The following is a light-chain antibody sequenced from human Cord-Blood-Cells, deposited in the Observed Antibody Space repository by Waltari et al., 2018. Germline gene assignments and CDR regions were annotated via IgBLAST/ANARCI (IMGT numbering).Light chain of an antibody. CDR2: AAS. Sequence: DIHMTQSPSSLSASVGDRVTITCRASKGISNYLDWYQQKPGKVPKLLIYAASTLQSGVPSRFSGSGSGTDFTLTISSLQPEEVATYYWQNYNSAPVTFGPGTKVDIK. CDR1: KGISNY. V-gene: IGKV1-27*01. J-gene: IGKJ3*01. CDR3: QNYNSAPVT.